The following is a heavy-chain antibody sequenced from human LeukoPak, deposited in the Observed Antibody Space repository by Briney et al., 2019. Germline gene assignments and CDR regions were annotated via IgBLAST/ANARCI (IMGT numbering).Heavy chain of an antibody. CDR2: IYYSGST. CDR1: GGSISSYY. V-gene: IGHV4-59*01. CDR3: ARVYGTDPAFDI. D-gene: IGHD2/OR15-2a*01. J-gene: IGHJ3*02. Sequence: SETLSLTCTVSGGSISSYYWSWIRQSPGKGLEWIGYIYYSGSTNDNPSLKSRVTISVDTSKNQFSLKLSSVTAADTAVYYCARVYGTDPAFDIWGQGTMVTVSS.